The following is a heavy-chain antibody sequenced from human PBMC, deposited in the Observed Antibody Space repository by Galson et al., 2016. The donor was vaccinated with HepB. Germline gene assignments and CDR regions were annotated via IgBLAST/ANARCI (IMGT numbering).Heavy chain of an antibody. V-gene: IGHV3-48*03. CDR3: AKSDILAGYSAFDF. J-gene: IGHJ4*02. D-gene: IGHD3-9*01. CDR2: ISSSGTTI. CDR1: GFTFSRYE. Sequence: SLRLSCAASGFTFSRYEMNWVRQAPGKGLEWVSYISSSGTTIYYADSVKGRFTISRDNAKNSLHLQMNSLRAEDTAVYFCAKSDILAGYSAFDFWGQGTLVTVSS.